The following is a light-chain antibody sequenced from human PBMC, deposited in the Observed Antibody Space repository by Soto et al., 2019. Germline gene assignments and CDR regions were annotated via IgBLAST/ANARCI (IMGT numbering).Light chain of an antibody. J-gene: IGLJ2*01. CDR3: CSYAGSCTVI. CDR1: SSDVGNYIY. CDR2: DVS. Sequence: QSALTQPRSVSGSPGQSVTISCTGTSSDVGNYIYVSWYRQHPGKAPKLMIYDVSKRPSGVPDRFSGSKSGNTASLTISGLQADDEADYYCCSYAGSCTVIFGGGTKLTVL. V-gene: IGLV2-11*01.